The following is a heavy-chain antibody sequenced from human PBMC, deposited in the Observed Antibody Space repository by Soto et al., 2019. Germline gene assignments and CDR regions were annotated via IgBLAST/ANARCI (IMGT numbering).Heavy chain of an antibody. CDR3: ARGVGYCTNGVCYSNYYYYGMDV. CDR2: IYYSGST. V-gene: IGHV4-61*01. Sequence: SETLSLTCTVSDGSVSSGSYYWSWIRQPPGKGLEWIGYIYYSGSTNYNPSLKSRVTISVDTSKNQFSLKLSSVTAADTAVYYCARGVGYCTNGVCYSNYYYYGMDVWGQGTTVTVSS. J-gene: IGHJ6*02. CDR1: DGSVSSGSYY. D-gene: IGHD2-8*01.